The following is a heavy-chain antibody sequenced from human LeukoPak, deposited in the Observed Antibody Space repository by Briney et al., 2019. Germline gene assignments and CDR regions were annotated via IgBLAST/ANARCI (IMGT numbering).Heavy chain of an antibody. J-gene: IGHJ6*02. CDR2: IYYSGST. V-gene: IGHV4-59*01. CDR1: GGSISSNY. CDR3: AKFSTVRGAEDV. Sequence: SETLSLTCTVSGGSISSNYWSWIRQPPVKGLEWIGYIYYSGSTNYNPSLKSRVTISVDTSKHQFSLKLSSVTAADTAVYYCAKFSTVRGAEDVWGQGTTVIVSS. D-gene: IGHD3-10*01.